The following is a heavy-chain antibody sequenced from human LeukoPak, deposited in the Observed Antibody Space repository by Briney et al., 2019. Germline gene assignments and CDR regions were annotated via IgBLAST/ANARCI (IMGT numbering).Heavy chain of an antibody. CDR1: GFTFSSYG. CDR3: AKDHLYYFDY. V-gene: IGHV3-30*02. Sequence: GGSLRLSCAASGFTFSSYGMHWVRQAPGKGLEWVAFIRYDGSNKYYADTVKGRFTISRDNSKNTLYLQMNSLRAEDTAVYYCAKDHLYYFDYWGQGTLVTVSS. CDR2: IRYDGSNK. J-gene: IGHJ4*02.